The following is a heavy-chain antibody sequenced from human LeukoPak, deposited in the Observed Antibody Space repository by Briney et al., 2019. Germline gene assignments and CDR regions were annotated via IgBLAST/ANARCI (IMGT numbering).Heavy chain of an antibody. V-gene: IGHV1-18*01. CDR3: ARAGYFDSSGYYQH. D-gene: IGHD3-22*01. J-gene: IGHJ1*01. Sequence: ASVSVSCKASGYTFVNFGLIWVRQAPGQGLEWMGWISPENGDTNYAQNFQDRVTMTTDTSTNTAYMELRSLRSDDTAVYYCARAGYFDSSGYYQHWGQGTLVTVSS. CDR1: GYTFVNFG. CDR2: ISPENGDT.